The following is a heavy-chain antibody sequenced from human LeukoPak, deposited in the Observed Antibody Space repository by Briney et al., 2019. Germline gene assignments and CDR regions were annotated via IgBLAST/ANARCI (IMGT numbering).Heavy chain of an antibody. CDR3: VRGINYDKVNWFDP. J-gene: IGHJ5*02. D-gene: IGHD3-22*01. CDR2: IYSGGST. CDR1: GFTVSSNY. V-gene: IGHV3-53*01. Sequence: GGSLRLSCAVSGFTVSSNYMSWVRQAPGKGLEWVSVIYSGGSTYYSDSVKGRFTISRDNSKNTLYLQMNSLRAEDTAVYYCVRGINYDKVNWFDPWGQGTLVTVSS.